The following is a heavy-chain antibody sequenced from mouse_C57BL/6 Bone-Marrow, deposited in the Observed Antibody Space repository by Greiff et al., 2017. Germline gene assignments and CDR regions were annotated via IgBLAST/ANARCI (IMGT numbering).Heavy chain of an antibody. CDR3: AREGDYYGSLYCDV. CDR1: GYSFTGYY. Sequence: EVKLMESGPELVKPGASVKISCKASGYSFTGYYMNWVKQSPEKSLEWIGEINPSTGGTTYNQTFKAKATLTVDNSSSTAYMQLKSLTSEDSAIYYCAREGDYYGSLYCDVWGTGTTVTVSS. J-gene: IGHJ1*03. D-gene: IGHD1-1*01. CDR2: INPSTGGT. V-gene: IGHV1-42*01.